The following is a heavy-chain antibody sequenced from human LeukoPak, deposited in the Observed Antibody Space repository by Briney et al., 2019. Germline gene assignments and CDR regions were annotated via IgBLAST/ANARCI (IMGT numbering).Heavy chain of an antibody. V-gene: IGHV1-18*01. CDR2: INTYNGKT. Sequence: ASVKVSCKASGYTFSSYSITWVRQAPGQGLEWIGWINTYNGKTDYAQKLWDRLSMTADTSTSTAHMELRSLRSDDTAVYYCARRSDYYDSSGYSLYFDYWGQGTLVTVSS. D-gene: IGHD3-22*01. J-gene: IGHJ4*02. CDR1: GYTFSSYS. CDR3: ARRSDYYDSSGYSLYFDY.